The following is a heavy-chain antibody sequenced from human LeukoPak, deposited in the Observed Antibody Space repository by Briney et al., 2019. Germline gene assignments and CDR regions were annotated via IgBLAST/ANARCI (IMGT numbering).Heavy chain of an antibody. CDR3: ARDRPPRVVTPLGAFDI. CDR1: GGSISSGGYY. V-gene: IGHV4-30-2*01. Sequence: SQTLSLTCTVSGGSISSGGYYWSWIRQPPGKGLEWIGYIYHSGSTYYNPSLKSRVTISVDRSKNQFSLKLSSVTAADTAVYYCARDRPPRVVTPLGAFDIWGQGTMVTVSS. D-gene: IGHD4-23*01. CDR2: IYHSGST. J-gene: IGHJ3*02.